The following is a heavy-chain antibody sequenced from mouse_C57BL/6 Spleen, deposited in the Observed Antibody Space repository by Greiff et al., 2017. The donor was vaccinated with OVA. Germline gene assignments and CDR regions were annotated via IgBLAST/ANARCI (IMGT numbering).Heavy chain of an antibody. CDR2: ISYDGSN. J-gene: IGHJ1*03. Sequence: EVQLQESGPGLVKPSQSLSLTCSVTGYSITSGYYWNWIRQFPGNKLEWMGYISYDGSNNYNPSLKKRISITRDTSKNQFFLKLNSVTTEDTATYYCARDLDYGSSYYWYCDVWGTGTTVTVSS. CDR1: GYSITSGYY. V-gene: IGHV3-6*01. CDR3: ARDLDYGSSYYWYCDV. D-gene: IGHD1-1*01.